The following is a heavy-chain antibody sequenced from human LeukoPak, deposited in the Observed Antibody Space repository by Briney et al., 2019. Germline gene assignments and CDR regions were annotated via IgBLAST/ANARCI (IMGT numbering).Heavy chain of an antibody. V-gene: IGHV3-64D*08. CDR3: VKPLGSTGYGYYFDC. J-gene: IGHJ4*02. D-gene: IGHD5-12*01. Sequence: GGSLRLSCSASAFTFSSYAMHWVRQAPGKGLEYVSAITSNGGSTYYADSVKGRFTISRDNFKNTLYLQMSSVRVEDTALYYCVKPLGSTGYGYYFDCWGQGTTVTVSS. CDR2: ITSNGGST. CDR1: AFTFSSYA.